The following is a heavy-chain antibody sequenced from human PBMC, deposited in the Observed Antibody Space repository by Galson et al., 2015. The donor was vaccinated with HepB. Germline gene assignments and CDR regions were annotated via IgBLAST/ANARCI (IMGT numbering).Heavy chain of an antibody. CDR2: ISRTGGNT. D-gene: IGHD4-11*01. Sequence: AMTWVRQAPGKGPEWVSSISRTGGNTFNADSVQGRFTISRDTPKNTLHLQMNSLRVDDTAVYYCAKGPRGDYINSPPNWSDTWGQGTLVTVSS. J-gene: IGHJ5*02. CDR3: AKGPRGDYINSPPNWSDT. V-gene: IGHV3-23*01. CDR1: A.